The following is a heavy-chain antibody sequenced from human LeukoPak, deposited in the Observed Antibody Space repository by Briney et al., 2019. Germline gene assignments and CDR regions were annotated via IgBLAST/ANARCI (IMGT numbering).Heavy chain of an antibody. V-gene: IGHV4-39*07. CDR2: INHSGST. CDR3: ARGGTILGPHCGGDCYPKYFDY. CDR1: GGSISSGGYY. J-gene: IGHJ4*02. Sequence: PSETLSPTCTVSGGSISSGGYYWSWIRQPPGKGLEWIGEINHSGSTNYNPSLKSRVTISVDTSKNQFSLKLSSVTAADTAVYYCARGGTILGPHCGGDCYPKYFDYWGQGTLVTVSS. D-gene: IGHD2-21*02.